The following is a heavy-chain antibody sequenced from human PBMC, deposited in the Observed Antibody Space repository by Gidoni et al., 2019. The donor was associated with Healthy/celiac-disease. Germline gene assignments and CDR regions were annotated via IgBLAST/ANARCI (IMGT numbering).Heavy chain of an antibody. CDR2: INPSGGST. V-gene: IGHV1-46*03. D-gene: IGHD3-22*01. CDR1: GYTFTSYY. CDR3: ATIGTHGGYYYY. Sequence: QVQLVQSGAEVKKPGASVKVSCKASGYTFTSYYMHWVRQAPGQGLEWMGIINPSGGSTSYAQKFQGRVTMTRDTSTSTVYMELSSLRSEDTAVYYCATIGTHGGYYYYWGQGTLVTVSS. J-gene: IGHJ4*02.